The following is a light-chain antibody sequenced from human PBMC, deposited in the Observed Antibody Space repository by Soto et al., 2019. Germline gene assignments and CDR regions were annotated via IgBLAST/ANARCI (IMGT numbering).Light chain of an antibody. CDR1: QGISSY. V-gene: IGKV1-8*01. CDR3: HQYYSYPRT. J-gene: IGKJ1*01. Sequence: AIRMTQSPSSLSASTGDRVTITCRASQGISSYLAWYQQKPGKAPKLLIYAAYSLQSGVPSRFSGSGSGTDFTLTISCLQSEDFATYYCHQYYSYPRTFGQGTKVEIK. CDR2: AAY.